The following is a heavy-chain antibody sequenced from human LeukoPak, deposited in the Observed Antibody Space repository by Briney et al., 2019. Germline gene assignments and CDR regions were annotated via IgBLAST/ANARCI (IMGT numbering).Heavy chain of an antibody. CDR2: ISSRSGYT. CDR1: GFTFSTNG. Sequence: AGGSLRLSCAASGFTFSTNGTNSVSQAPGKGLEWVSSISSRSGYTYDADSVKGRFTISRDNAKNSLYLQMNSLRAEDTAVYYCARVVPDTPYYYYGMDVWGQGITVTVSS. CDR3: ARVVPDTPYYYYGMDV. V-gene: IGHV3-21*01. D-gene: IGHD2-15*01. J-gene: IGHJ6*02.